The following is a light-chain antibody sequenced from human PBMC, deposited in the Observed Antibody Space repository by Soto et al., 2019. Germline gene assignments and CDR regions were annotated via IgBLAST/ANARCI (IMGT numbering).Light chain of an antibody. CDR2: DAS. V-gene: IGKV1-5*01. J-gene: IGKJ1*01. CDR1: RTINTW. CDR3: QQYDGH. Sequence: DIQMTQSPSTLSASVGDRITITCRARRTINTWLAWYQQKPGKAPKLLIYDASTLESGVPSRFSGSGSGTEFTLNISSLQPDDFATYYCQQYDGHFGQGTNVEF.